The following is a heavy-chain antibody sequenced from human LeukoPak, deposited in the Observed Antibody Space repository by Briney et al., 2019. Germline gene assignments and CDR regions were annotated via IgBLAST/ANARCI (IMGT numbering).Heavy chain of an antibody. CDR1: GFTFSSYG. V-gene: IGHV3-30*02. CDR2: IRYDGSNK. D-gene: IGHD6-6*01. J-gene: IGHJ4*02. Sequence: GGSLRLSCAASGFTFSSYGMHWVRQAPGKGLEWVAFIRYDGSNKYYADSVKGRFTISRDNSKNTLYLQMNSLRAEDTAVYYCAHARIAALVPHHWGQGTLVTVSS. CDR3: AHARIAALVPHH.